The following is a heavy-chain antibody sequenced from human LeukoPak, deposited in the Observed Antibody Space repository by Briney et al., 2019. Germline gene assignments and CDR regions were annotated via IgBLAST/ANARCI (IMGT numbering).Heavy chain of an antibody. J-gene: IGHJ6*02. CDR3: AKDQQYHLHYGMDV. CDR2: ISYDGSNK. Sequence: GGSLRLSCAASGFTFSSYAMHWVRQAPGKGLEWVAVISYDGSNKYYADSVKGRFTISRDNSKNTLYLQMNSLRAEDTAVYYCAKDQQYHLHYGMDVWGQGTTVTVSS. CDR1: GFTFSSYA. D-gene: IGHD2-2*01. V-gene: IGHV3-30-3*01.